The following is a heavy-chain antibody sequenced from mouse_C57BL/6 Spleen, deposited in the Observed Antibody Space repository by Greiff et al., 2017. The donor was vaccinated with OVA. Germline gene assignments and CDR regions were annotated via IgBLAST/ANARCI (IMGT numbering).Heavy chain of an antibody. D-gene: IGHD2-4*01. CDR2: IDPEDGET. J-gene: IGHJ1*03. CDR1: GFNIKDYY. V-gene: IGHV14-2*01. Sequence: EVQLQQSGAELVKPGASVKLSCTASGFNIKDYYMHWVKQRTEQGLEWIGRIDPEDGETKYAPKFKGKATITADTSSNTAYLQLSSLTSEDTAVDYCARNDYDVRYCDVWGTGTTVTVSS. CDR3: ARNDYDVRYCDV.